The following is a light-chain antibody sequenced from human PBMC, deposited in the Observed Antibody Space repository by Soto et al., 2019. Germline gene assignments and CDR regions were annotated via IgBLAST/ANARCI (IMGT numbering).Light chain of an antibody. CDR1: QSVRSSY. J-gene: IGKJ1*01. V-gene: IGKV3-20*01. CDR3: QQYGSSPQT. CDR2: GAS. Sequence: EIVLTQSPGTLSLSPGERATLSCRASQSVRSSYLAWYQQKPGQAPRLLIYGASSRATGIPDRFSGSGSGTDFTLTISRLEPEDFALYYCQQYGSSPQTFGPGTKVEIK.